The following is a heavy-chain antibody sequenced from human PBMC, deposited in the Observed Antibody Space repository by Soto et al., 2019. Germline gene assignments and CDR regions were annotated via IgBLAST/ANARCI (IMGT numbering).Heavy chain of an antibody. CDR2: INPSGGST. CDR1: GYTFTSYY. CDR3: ASRAGSGSYLDY. Sequence: QVQLVQSGAEVKKPGASVKVSCKASGYTFTSYYMHWVRQAPGQGLEWMGIINPSGGSTSYAQKFQGRVTMTRDTSTSTVYMELSSQRSEDTAVYYCASRAGSGSYLDYWGQGTLVTVSS. J-gene: IGHJ4*02. D-gene: IGHD3-10*01. V-gene: IGHV1-46*03.